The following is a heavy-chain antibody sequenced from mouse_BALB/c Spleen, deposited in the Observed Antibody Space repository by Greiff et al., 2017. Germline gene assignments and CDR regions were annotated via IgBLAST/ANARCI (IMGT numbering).Heavy chain of an antibody. CDR3: AREETGTAFAY. J-gene: IGHJ3*01. Sequence: EVQLQQSGPGLVKPSQSLSLTCTVTGYSITSDYAFNFILQFPGNKLEWMGYISYSGSTSYNPSLKSRISITRDTSKNQFFLQLNSVTTEDTATYYCAREETGTAFAYWGQGTLVTVSA. V-gene: IGHV3-2*02. D-gene: IGHD4-1*01. CDR2: ISYSGST. CDR1: GYSITSDYA.